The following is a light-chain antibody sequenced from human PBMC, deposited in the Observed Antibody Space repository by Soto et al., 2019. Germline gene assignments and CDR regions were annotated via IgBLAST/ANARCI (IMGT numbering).Light chain of an antibody. CDR1: QTISSW. V-gene: IGKV1-5*03. Sequence: MQMTQSPSTLSGSVGDRVTMTCRASQTISSWLAWYKQKPGKAPKLLIYKASTLKSGVPSRFSGSGSGTEFPLTITSLQPDDFATYYCQHYNSYSEAFGQGTKVDIK. CDR3: QHYNSYSEA. CDR2: KAS. J-gene: IGKJ1*01.